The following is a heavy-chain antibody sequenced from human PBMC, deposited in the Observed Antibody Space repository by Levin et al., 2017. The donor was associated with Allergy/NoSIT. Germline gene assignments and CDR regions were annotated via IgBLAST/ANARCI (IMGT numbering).Heavy chain of an antibody. V-gene: IGHV3-23*01. CDR1: GFTFSSYA. CDR3: AKDREKPEDYGDYGGWFDP. Sequence: GGSLRLSCAASGFTFSSYAMSWVRQAPGKGLEWVSAISGSGGRTYYADSVKGRFTISRDNPKNPLYLQMNSLRAEDAAVYYCAKDREKPEDYGDYGGWFDPWGQGTLVTVSS. CDR2: ISGSGGRT. J-gene: IGHJ5*02. D-gene: IGHD4-17*01.